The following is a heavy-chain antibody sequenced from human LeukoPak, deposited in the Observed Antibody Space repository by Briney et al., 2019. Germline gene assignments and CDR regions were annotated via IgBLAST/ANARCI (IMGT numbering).Heavy chain of an antibody. CDR2: FDPEDGET. CDR1: GYTLTELS. J-gene: IGHJ4*02. Sequence: ASVKVSCKVSGYTLTELSMHWVRQAPGKGLEWMGGFDPEDGETIYAQKFQGRVTMTEDTSTDTAYMELSSLRSEDTAVYYCARDWSESGIAVADYFDYWGQGTLVTVSS. V-gene: IGHV1-24*01. CDR3: ARDWSESGIAVADYFDY. D-gene: IGHD6-19*01.